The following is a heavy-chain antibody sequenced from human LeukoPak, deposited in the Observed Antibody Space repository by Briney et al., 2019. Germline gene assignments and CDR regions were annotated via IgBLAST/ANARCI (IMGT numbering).Heavy chain of an antibody. CDR3: ARGHYCDSSGYYYVGAEGFDP. CDR2: IIPIFGTA. D-gene: IGHD3-22*01. J-gene: IGHJ5*02. CDR1: GGTFSSYA. V-gene: IGHV1-69*13. Sequence: SVKVSCKASGGTFSSYAISWVRQAPGQGLEWMGGIIPIFGTANYAQKFQGRVTITADESTSTAYMELSSLRSEDTAVYYCARGHYCDSSGYYYVGAEGFDPWGQGTLVTVSS.